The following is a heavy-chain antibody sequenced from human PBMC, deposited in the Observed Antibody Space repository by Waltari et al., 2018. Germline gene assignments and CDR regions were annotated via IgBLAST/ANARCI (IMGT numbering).Heavy chain of an antibody. Sequence: EVQLVESGGGLVQPGGSLRLSCAASGFSFSNHWFHWVRQAPGKGLVWVSCINRDGSATCYADSVKGRFTIARDDAKNTLYLQMNSLRAEDTAVYYCVRGMVRAVGFDFWGQGTLVTVSS. V-gene: IGHV3-74*01. D-gene: IGHD1-26*01. CDR1: GFSFSNHW. CDR3: VRGMVRAVGFDF. J-gene: IGHJ4*02. CDR2: INRDGSAT.